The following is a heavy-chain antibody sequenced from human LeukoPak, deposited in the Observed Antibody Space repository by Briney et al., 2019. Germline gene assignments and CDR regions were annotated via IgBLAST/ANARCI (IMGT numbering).Heavy chain of an antibody. CDR1: GFTFSSYW. D-gene: IGHD6-19*01. Sequence: GGSLRLSCAASGFTFSSYWMSWVRQAPGKGLEWVANIKQDGSEKYYVDSVKGRFTISRDNAKNSLYLLMNSLRAEDTAVYYCARGAAAGIAVAGTYDYWGQGTLVTVSS. CDR2: IKQDGSEK. J-gene: IGHJ4*02. CDR3: ARGAAAGIAVAGTYDY. V-gene: IGHV3-7*01.